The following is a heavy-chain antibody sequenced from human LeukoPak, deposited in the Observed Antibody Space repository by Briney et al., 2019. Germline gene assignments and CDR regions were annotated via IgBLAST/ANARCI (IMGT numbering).Heavy chain of an antibody. CDR2: ISSSSSYT. J-gene: IGHJ4*02. V-gene: IGHV3-11*06. CDR1: GFTFSDYY. CDR3: ARSTGYSYGYRLDY. Sequence: GGSLRLYCAASGFTFSDYYMSWIRQAPGKGLEWVSYISSSSSYTNYADSVKGRFTISRDNAKDSLYLQMNSLRAEDTAVYYCARSTGYSYGYRLDYWGQGTLVTVSS. D-gene: IGHD5-18*01.